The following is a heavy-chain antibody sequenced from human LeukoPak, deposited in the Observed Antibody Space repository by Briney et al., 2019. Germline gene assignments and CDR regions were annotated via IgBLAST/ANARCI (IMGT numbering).Heavy chain of an antibody. V-gene: IGHV1-3*01. CDR1: GYTFTSYA. J-gene: IGHJ4*02. CDR2: INAGNSNT. CDR3: ARDNPLHCSGGSCYSKVFDY. Sequence: GASVKVSYKASGYTFTSYAMHWVRQAPGQRLEWMGWINAGNSNTKYSQKFQGRVTITRDTSASTAYMELSSLRSEDTAVYYCARDNPLHCSGGSCYSKVFDYWGQGTLVTVSS. D-gene: IGHD2-15*01.